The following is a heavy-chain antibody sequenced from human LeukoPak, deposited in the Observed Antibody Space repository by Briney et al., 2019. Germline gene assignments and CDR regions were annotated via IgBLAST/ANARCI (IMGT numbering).Heavy chain of an antibody. D-gene: IGHD3-22*01. CDR2: IWYDGSNK. V-gene: IGHV3-33*08. J-gene: IGHJ4*02. CDR3: ARDLFRRSGYYYGLDY. CDR1: GFTFSSYG. Sequence: GGSLRLACAASGFTFSSYGMHWVRQAPGKGLEWVAVIWYDGSNKYYADSVKGRFTISRDNSKNTLYLQMNSLRAEDTAVYYCARDLFRRSGYYYGLDYWGQGTLVTVSS.